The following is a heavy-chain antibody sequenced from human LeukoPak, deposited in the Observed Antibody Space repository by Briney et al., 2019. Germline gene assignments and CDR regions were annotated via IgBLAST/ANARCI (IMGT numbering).Heavy chain of an antibody. CDR1: GFIFRDFS. CDR2: MNEYGSEI. D-gene: IGHD5-12*01. V-gene: IGHV3-7*01. J-gene: IGHJ4*02. Sequence: GGSLRLSCSVSGFIFRDFSMSWVRQAPGKGLEWVAKMNEYGSEIFYVDSVKGRFTISRDNSKNSLYLQMNRLRAEDTAVYYCARVQWGSLVAIDYWGQGTLVTVSS. CDR3: ARVQWGSLVAIDY.